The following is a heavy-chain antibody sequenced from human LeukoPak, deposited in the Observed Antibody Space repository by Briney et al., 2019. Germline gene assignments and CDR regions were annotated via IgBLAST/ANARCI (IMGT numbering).Heavy chain of an antibody. CDR1: GFTFSSYG. V-gene: IGHV3-30*03. CDR3: ARGGGGVVVKYNWFDP. D-gene: IGHD2-21*01. CDR2: VSHVGSIQ. J-gene: IGHJ5*02. Sequence: GGSLRLSCVASGFTFSSYGIHWVRQAPGKGLEWVAVVSHVGSIQNYADSVRGRFTISRDNSKNTVYLQMNSLRTEDTAVYFCARGGGGVVVKYNWFDPWGQGTLVTVSS.